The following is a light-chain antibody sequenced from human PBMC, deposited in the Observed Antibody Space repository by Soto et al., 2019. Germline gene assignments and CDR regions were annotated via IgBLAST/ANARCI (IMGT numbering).Light chain of an antibody. Sequence: QHVVTQEPSFSVSPGRTVTLTCGLSSGSVSTSYYPSWYQLTPGPAPRTLIYSTNTRSSGVPNRFSGSILENKAALTITGAQADDESEYYCVLYMGTGSSVFGGGTKLTVL. J-gene: IGLJ3*02. V-gene: IGLV8-61*01. CDR1: SGSVSTSYY. CDR3: VLYMGTGSSV. CDR2: STN.